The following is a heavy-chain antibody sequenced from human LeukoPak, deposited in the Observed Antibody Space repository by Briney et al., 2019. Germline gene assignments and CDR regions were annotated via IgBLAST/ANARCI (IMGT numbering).Heavy chain of an antibody. CDR3: ARSQWLANFDY. Sequence: GEPLKISCKGSGYSFTSYWIGWVRRMPGKGLEWMGIIYPGDSDTRYSPSFQGQVTIAADKSISTAYLQWSSLKASDTAMYYCARSQWLANFDYWGQGTLVTVSS. D-gene: IGHD6-19*01. J-gene: IGHJ4*02. CDR2: IYPGDSDT. CDR1: GYSFTSYW. V-gene: IGHV5-51*01.